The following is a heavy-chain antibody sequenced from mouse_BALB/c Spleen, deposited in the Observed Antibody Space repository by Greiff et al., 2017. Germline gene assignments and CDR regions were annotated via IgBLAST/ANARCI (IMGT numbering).Heavy chain of an antibody. J-gene: IGHJ1*01. Sequence: DVMLVESGGGLVQPGGSLKLSCAASGFTFSSYTMSWVRQTPEKRLEWVAYISNGGGSTYYPDTVKGRFTISRDNAKNTLYLQMSSLKSEDTAMYYCARLPYRYFDVWGAGTTVTVSS. CDR1: GFTFSSYT. CDR3: ARLPYRYFDV. CDR2: ISNGGGST. V-gene: IGHV5-12-2*01.